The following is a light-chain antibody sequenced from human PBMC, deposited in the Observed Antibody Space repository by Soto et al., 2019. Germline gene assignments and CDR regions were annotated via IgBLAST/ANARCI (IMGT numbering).Light chain of an antibody. J-gene: IGKJ2*01. CDR3: QKYNTWPQT. Sequence: EIVLTQSPATLSVSPGERATLSCRASQTVSINLAWYQQKPGQAPRLLIFDASTSDTGIPARFSGSGSGTEFTLTISSLQSEDFAVYYCQKYNTWPQTFGQGTKVEI. CDR2: DAS. V-gene: IGKV3-15*01. CDR1: QTVSIN.